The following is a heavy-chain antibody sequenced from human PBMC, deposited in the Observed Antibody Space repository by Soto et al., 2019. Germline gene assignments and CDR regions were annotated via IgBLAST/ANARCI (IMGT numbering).Heavy chain of an antibody. CDR1: GFTFSSYA. V-gene: IGHV3-23*01. CDR2: ISGSGVST. CDR3: AKDRERIATRSIDY. J-gene: IGHJ4*02. D-gene: IGHD6-6*01. Sequence: EVQLLESGGGLVQPGGPLRLSCAASGFTFSSYAMSWVRQAPGKGLEWVSGISGSGVSTCYADSVKGRFTISRDNSKSTLYLQMNSLRAEDTAVYYCAKDRERIATRSIDYWGQGTLVTVSS.